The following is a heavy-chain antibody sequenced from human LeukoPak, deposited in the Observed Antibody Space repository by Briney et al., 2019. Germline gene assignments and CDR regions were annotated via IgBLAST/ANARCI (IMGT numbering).Heavy chain of an antibody. CDR3: AREAEQWLSTWDY. V-gene: IGHV3-30*03. Sequence: GGSLRLSCAASGFTFSSYGMHWVRQAPGKGLEWVAVISYDGSNKYYADSVKGRFTISRDNSKNTLYLQMNSLRAEDTAVYYCAREAEQWLSTWDYWGQGTLVTVSS. CDR2: ISYDGSNK. D-gene: IGHD6-19*01. J-gene: IGHJ4*02. CDR1: GFTFSSYG.